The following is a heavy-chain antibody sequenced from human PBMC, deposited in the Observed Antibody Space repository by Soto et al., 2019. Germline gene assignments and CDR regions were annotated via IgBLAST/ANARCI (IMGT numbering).Heavy chain of an antibody. CDR3: TREKGGSSPTTYYYYGMDV. Sequence: GGSLRLSCAASGFTFSGSAMHWVRQASGKGLEWVGRIRSKANSYATAYAASVKGRFTISRDDSKNTAYLQMNSLKTEDTAVYYCTREKGGSSPTTYYYYGMDVWGQGTTVTVSS. J-gene: IGHJ6*02. CDR1: GFTFSGSA. V-gene: IGHV3-73*01. CDR2: IRSKANSYAT. D-gene: IGHD6-6*01.